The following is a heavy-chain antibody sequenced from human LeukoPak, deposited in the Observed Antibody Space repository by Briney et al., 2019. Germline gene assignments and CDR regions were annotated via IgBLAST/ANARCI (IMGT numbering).Heavy chain of an antibody. Sequence: GGSLRLSCAASGFTFDDYAMHWVRQAPGKGLEWVSGISWNSGSIGYADSVKGRFTISRDNAKNSLYLQMNSLRAEDTAVYYCARLNDYSNYFRDYYYGMDVWGQGTTVTVSS. V-gene: IGHV3-9*01. J-gene: IGHJ6*02. CDR2: ISWNSGSI. CDR3: ARLNDYSNYFRDYYYGMDV. D-gene: IGHD4-4*01. CDR1: GFTFDDYA.